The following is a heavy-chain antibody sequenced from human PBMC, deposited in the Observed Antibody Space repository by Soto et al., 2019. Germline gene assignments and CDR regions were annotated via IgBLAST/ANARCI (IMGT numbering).Heavy chain of an antibody. V-gene: IGHV4-59*01. J-gene: IGHJ3*02. Sequence: SEPLSRTCSVSGGAIANSSGRWIRQPPGKGLEWIGYIYYSGSTNYNPSLKSRVTISVDTSKNQFSLKLSSVTAADTAVYYCARFLPRIGVALDIWGHGTMVT. CDR1: GGAIANSS. CDR2: IYYSGST. D-gene: IGHD2-15*01. CDR3: ARFLPRIGVALDI.